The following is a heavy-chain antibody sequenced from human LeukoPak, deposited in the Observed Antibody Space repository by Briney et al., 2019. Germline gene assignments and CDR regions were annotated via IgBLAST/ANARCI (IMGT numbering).Heavy chain of an antibody. CDR1: GYIFTIYD. CDR3: ARDSSGWYHWFDP. Sequence: ASVKVSCKASGYIFTIYDINWVRQATGQGLEWMGWMNPNSGNTGYAQKCQGRVTFTRTTSISTAYMELSSLRSEDTAVYYCARDSSGWYHWFDPWGQGTLVTVSS. D-gene: IGHD6-19*01. V-gene: IGHV1-8*03. J-gene: IGHJ5*02. CDR2: MNPNSGNT.